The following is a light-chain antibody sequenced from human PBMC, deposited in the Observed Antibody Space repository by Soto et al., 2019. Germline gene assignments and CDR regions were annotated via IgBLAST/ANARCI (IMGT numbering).Light chain of an antibody. Sequence: QSVLTQPASVSGSPGQSITISCTGTSSDVGGYNYVSWYQQYPGKAPKLMISDVSNRPSGVSIRFSGSKSSNTASLTISGLQAEDVADYYCSSYTSISTHVFGTGTKVTVL. CDR3: SSYTSISTHV. CDR1: SSDVGGYNY. CDR2: DVS. V-gene: IGLV2-14*01. J-gene: IGLJ1*01.